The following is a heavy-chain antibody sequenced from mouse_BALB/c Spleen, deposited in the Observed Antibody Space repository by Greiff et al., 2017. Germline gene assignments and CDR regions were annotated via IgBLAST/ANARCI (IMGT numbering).Heavy chain of an antibody. CDR1: GFTFTDYY. V-gene: IGHV7-3*02. Sequence: EVKLVESGGGLVQPGGSLRLSCATSGFTFTDYYMSWVRPPPGKALAWLGFIRNKANGYTTEYSASVKGRFTISRDNSQSILYLQMNTLRAEDSATYYCAREDSDYGCLDYWGQGTTLTVSS. D-gene: IGHD1-1*01. CDR2: IRNKANGYTT. J-gene: IGHJ2*01. CDR3: AREDSDYGCLDY.